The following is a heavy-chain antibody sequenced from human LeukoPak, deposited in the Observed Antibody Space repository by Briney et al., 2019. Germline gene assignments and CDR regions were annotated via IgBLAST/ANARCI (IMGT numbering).Heavy chain of an antibody. D-gene: IGHD3-16*01. J-gene: IGHJ4*02. Sequence: GGSLRLSCAASGFTFTHYAMSWVRQAPGKGLEWVAVISYDGSNKYYADSVKGRFTISRDNSKNTLYLQMNTLRAEDTAVYYCAKYYDFVWGSIEYWGQGTLVTVSS. CDR1: GFTFTHYA. CDR2: ISYDGSNK. V-gene: IGHV3-30-3*01. CDR3: AKYYDFVWGSIEY.